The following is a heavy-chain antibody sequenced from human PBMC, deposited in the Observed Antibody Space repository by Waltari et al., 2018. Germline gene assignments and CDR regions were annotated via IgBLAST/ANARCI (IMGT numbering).Heavy chain of an antibody. CDR2: IRYDGSNK. Sequence: QVQLVESGGGVVQPGGSLRLSCAASGFTLSTYGLHWVRQAPGKGLEWVAFIRYDGSNKYYADSVKGRFTMSRDNSKNTLYLQMNSLRAEDTAVYHCAKGGQDYGDHIVDAFDIWGQGTMVTVSS. J-gene: IGHJ3*02. CDR3: AKGGQDYGDHIVDAFDI. D-gene: IGHD4-17*01. CDR1: GFTLSTYG. V-gene: IGHV3-30*02.